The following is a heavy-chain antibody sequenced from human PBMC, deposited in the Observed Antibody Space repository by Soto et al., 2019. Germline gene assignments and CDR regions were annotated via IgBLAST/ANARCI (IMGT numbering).Heavy chain of an antibody. Sequence: PVGSLRLSCAASGFTFSSYAMSWVRQAPGKGLEWVSAISGSGGSTCYADSVKGRFTISRDNSKNTLYLQMNSLRAEDTAVYYCAKDPVARYYYGMDVWGQGTTVTVSS. CDR3: AKDPVARYYYGMDV. CDR1: GFTFSSYA. V-gene: IGHV3-23*01. D-gene: IGHD5-12*01. CDR2: ISGSGGST. J-gene: IGHJ6*02.